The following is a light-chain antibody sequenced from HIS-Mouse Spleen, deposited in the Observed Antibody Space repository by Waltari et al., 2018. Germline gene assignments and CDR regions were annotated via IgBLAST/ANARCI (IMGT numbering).Light chain of an antibody. CDR1: SSDVGSYNL. J-gene: IGLJ3*02. Sequence: QSALTQPASVSGSPGQSITISCTGTSSDVGSYNLVSWYQQHPGKAPKLVIYEGSKRPSGFSNRFSGSKSGNTASLTISGLQAEDEADYYCCSYAGSSTWVFGGGTKLTVL. V-gene: IGLV2-23*01. CDR3: CSYAGSSTWV. CDR2: EGS.